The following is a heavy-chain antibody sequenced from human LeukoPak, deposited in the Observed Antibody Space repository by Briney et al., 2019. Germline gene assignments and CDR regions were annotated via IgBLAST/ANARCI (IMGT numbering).Heavy chain of an antibody. CDR2: INWKTGNG. V-gene: IGHV3-9*01. D-gene: IGHD5-24*01. CDR1: GFNFDDYA. J-gene: IGHJ2*01. CDR3: TRRAARWQFDL. Sequence: GRSLRLSCAVSGFNFDDYAMHWVRQAPGRGLEWVSGINWKTGNGIYADSVKGRFTISRDNAKNSLYLQMSSLRAKDTALYYCTRRAARWQFDLWGCGTLLTVSS.